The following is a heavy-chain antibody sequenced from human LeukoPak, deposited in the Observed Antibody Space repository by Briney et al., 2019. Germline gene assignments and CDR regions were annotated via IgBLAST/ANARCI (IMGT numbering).Heavy chain of an antibody. CDR2: IKKTGSET. V-gene: IGHV3-7*01. J-gene: IGHJ4*02. CDR3: ARVGRKITIFGVVANSYYFDY. CDR1: GFTFSHFW. Sequence: PGGSLRLSCAASGFTFSHFWMSWVRQAPGKGLEWVAYIKKTGSETYYVDSVKGRFTITRDNTRNSLFLQMYSLTAADTAVYYCARVGRKITIFGVVANSYYFDYWGQGTLVTVSS. D-gene: IGHD3-3*01.